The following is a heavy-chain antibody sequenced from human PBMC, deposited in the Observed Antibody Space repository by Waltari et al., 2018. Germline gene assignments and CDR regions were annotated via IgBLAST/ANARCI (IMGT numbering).Heavy chain of an antibody. V-gene: IGHV3-53*01. D-gene: IGHD2-2*01. CDR3: ASRGEEAPGASGWGWGYGF. J-gene: IGHJ4*02. CDR2: ISGGGTT. Sequence: EVQLAESGGGLIRPGGSFRLSCGAPGFCVSSHSMYSVLPAPGKGLEWVSVISGGGTTYYADSVKGRFTISRDNSKNTLYLKMNSLRVEDTAFYYCASRGEEAPGASGWGWGYGFWGQGTLVTVSS. CDR1: GFCVSSHS.